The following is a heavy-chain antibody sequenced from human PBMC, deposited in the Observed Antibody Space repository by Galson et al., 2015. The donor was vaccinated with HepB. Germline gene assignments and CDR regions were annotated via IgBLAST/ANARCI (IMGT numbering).Heavy chain of an antibody. CDR3: ASGSWGGAFDI. CDR2: IYSGGST. J-gene: IGHJ3*02. Sequence: SLRLSCAASGFTVSSNYMSWVRLAPGKGLEWVSVIYSGGSTYYADSVKGRFTISRDNSKNTLYLQMNSLRAEDTAVYYCASGSWGGAFDIWGQGTMATVSS. V-gene: IGHV3-53*01. CDR1: GFTVSSNY. D-gene: IGHD6-13*01.